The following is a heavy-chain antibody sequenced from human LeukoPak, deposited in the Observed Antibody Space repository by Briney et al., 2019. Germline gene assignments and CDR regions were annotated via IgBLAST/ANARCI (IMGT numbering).Heavy chain of an antibody. CDR1: GFTVSSNY. CDR3: ARDLRLSSWYYFDY. CDR2: IYSGGST. Sequence: GGSLRLSCAASGFTVSSNYMSWVRQAPGKGLEWVSVIYSGGSTYYADSVKGRFTISRDNSKNTLYLQMNSLRAEDTAVYYCARDLRLSSWYYFDYWGQGTLVTVSS. V-gene: IGHV3-66*01. D-gene: IGHD6-13*01. J-gene: IGHJ4*02.